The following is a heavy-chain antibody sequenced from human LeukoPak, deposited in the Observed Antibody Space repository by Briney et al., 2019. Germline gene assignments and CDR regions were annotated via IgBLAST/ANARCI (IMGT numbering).Heavy chain of an antibody. V-gene: IGHV3-7*01. Sequence: PGGSLRLSCAASGFTFSSYWMSWVRQAPGKGLEWVANIKQDGSEKYYVGSVKGRFTISRDNAKNSLYLQMNSLRAEDTAVYYCARAPYAGWFDPWGQGTLVTVSS. CDR1: GFTFSSYW. J-gene: IGHJ5*02. CDR2: IKQDGSEK. D-gene: IGHD2-8*01. CDR3: ARAPYAGWFDP.